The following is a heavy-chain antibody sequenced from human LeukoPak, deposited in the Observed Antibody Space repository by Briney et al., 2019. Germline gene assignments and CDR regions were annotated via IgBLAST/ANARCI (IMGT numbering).Heavy chain of an antibody. J-gene: IGHJ5*02. Sequence: SETLSLTCTVSGYSISSGYYWGWIRQPPGKGLEGIGSIYHSGRTYYNPSLNSRVTISVDTSKSQCSLKLSSVTAADTAVYYCARDGPRIAARPRGWFDPWGQGTLVTVSS. D-gene: IGHD6-6*01. CDR3: ARDGPRIAARPRGWFDP. V-gene: IGHV4-38-2*02. CDR2: IYHSGRT. CDR1: GYSISSGYY.